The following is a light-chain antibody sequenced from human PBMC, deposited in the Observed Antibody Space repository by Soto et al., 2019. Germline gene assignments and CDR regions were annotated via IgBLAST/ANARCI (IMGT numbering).Light chain of an antibody. J-gene: IGKJ2*01. CDR2: DAS. CDR1: QSVSSY. V-gene: IGKV3-11*01. Sequence: EIVLTQSPVTLSLSPGERATLSCRASQSVSSYLAWYQQKPGQAPRLLIYDASNRATGIPARFSGSGSGTDFTLTISSLEPEDFAVYYCQQRSNWPPGYTFGQGTNLEIK. CDR3: QQRSNWPPGYT.